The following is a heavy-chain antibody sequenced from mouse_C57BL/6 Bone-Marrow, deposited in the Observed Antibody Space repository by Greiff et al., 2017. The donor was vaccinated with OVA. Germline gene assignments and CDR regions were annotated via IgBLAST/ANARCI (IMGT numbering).Heavy chain of an antibody. CDR3: ARGERYDP. D-gene: IGHD2-3*01. V-gene: IGHV1-82*01. CDR2: IYPGDGDT. CDR1: GYAFSSSW. J-gene: IGHJ2*01. Sequence: QVQLQQSGPELVKPGASVKISCKASGYAFSSSWMNWVKQRPGKGLEWIGRIYPGDGDTNYNGKFKGKATLTADKSSSTAYMQLSSLTSEDSAVYNCARGERYDPRGQGTTLTVSS.